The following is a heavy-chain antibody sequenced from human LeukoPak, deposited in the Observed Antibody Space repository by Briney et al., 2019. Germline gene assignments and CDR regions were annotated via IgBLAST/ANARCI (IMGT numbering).Heavy chain of an antibody. D-gene: IGHD2-15*01. CDR1: GYTFTGYY. J-gene: IGHJ3*02. V-gene: IGHV1-2*02. CDR3: ASVRGYCSGGSCYPDAFDI. Sequence: ASVKVSCKASGYTFTGYYMHWVRQAPGQGLEWMGWIIPKSGGTNYAQKFQGRVTMTRDTSISTAYMELSRLRSDDTAVYYCASVRGYCSGGSCYPDAFDIWGQGTMVTVPS. CDR2: IIPKSGGT.